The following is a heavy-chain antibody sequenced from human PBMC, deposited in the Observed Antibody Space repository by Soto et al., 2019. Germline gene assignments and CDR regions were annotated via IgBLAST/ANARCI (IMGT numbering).Heavy chain of an antibody. J-gene: IGHJ3*02. CDR1: GYTVTTHY. D-gene: IGHD3-3*01. CDR2: INPGSGAA. V-gene: IGHV1-46*01. Sequence: QVQLVQSGAEVKKPGASVKISCTASGYTVTTHYMHWVRQAPGRGLEWMGAINPGSGAAKYTQTFQARVTMTRDTSTNTVYMEMSARRSEDTAVFYFARGGEVGVAGSAAFDMWGQGTMVTVSS. CDR3: ARGGEVGVAGSAAFDM.